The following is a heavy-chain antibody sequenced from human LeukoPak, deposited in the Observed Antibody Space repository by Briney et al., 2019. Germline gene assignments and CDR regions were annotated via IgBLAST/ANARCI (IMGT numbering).Heavy chain of an antibody. CDR2: INPNSGGT. CDR3: ARDKAVRGVNYYFYYYGMDV. CDR1: GYTFTGYY. V-gene: IGHV1-2*02. J-gene: IGHJ6*02. Sequence: ASVKVSCKASGYTFTGYYMHWVRQAPGQGLEWMGWINPNSGGTNFAQKFQGRVTMTRDTSISTAYMELSRLRSDDTAVYYCARDKAVRGVNYYFYYYGMDVWGQGTTVTVSS. D-gene: IGHD3-10*01.